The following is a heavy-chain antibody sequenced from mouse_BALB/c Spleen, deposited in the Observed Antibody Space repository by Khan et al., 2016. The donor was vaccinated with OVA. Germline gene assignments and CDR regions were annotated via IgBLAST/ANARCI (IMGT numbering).Heavy chain of an antibody. CDR3: AKDRGYYDMEC. J-gene: IGHJ4*01. Sequence: QIQLVQSGPGLVAPSQSLSITCTVSGFSLTSYGVSWVCLPPGKGLEWLGIIWVDGNTNFHSASRSRLSISKDNSKSQVFLKLNSLQTDDTATYYCAKDRGYYDMECGGKGTSVTVSS. V-gene: IGHV2-3*01. CDR2: IWVDGNT. CDR1: GFSLTSYG.